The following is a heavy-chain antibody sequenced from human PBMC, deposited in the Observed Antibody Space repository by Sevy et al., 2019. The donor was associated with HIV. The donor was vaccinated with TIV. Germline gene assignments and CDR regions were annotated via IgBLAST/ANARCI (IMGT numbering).Heavy chain of an antibody. D-gene: IGHD5-18*01. CDR2: IYYSGST. J-gene: IGHJ6*02. CDR1: GGSISSYY. Sequence: SETLSLTCAVSGGSISSYYWSWIRQPPGKGLEWIGYIYYSGSTNYNPSLKSRVTIAVDKSKNQFSLKLSSVTAADTAVYYCARVLTAMVSPDGTDVWGQGTTVTVSS. CDR3: ARVLTAMVSPDGTDV. V-gene: IGHV4-59*13.